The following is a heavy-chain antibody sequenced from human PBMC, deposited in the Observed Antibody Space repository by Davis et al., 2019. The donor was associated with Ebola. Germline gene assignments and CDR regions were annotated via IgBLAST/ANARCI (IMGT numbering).Heavy chain of an antibody. CDR1: GFTFSSYG. Sequence: GESLKISCAASGFTFSSYGMSWVRQAPGEGLEWVSYISGSSSTVYNADSVKGRFTISRDNAKNSLYLQMNSLRDEDTAVYYSSRDVEDSAIISYGLDVWGQGTTVTVSS. D-gene: IGHD5-12*01. J-gene: IGHJ6*02. CDR2: ISGSSSTV. V-gene: IGHV3-48*02. CDR3: SRDVEDSAIISYGLDV.